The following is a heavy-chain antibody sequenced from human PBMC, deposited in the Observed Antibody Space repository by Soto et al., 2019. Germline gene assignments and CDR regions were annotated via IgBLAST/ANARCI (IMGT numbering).Heavy chain of an antibody. CDR3: AKNDYDSSGYYLFDY. Sequence: PGGSLRLSCAASGFTFSSYAMSWVRQAPGKGLEWVSAISGIGGSTYYADSVKGRFTISRDNSKNTLYLQMNSLRAEDTAVYYCAKNDYDSSGYYLFDYWGQGTLVTVSS. CDR2: ISGIGGST. J-gene: IGHJ4*02. D-gene: IGHD3-22*01. V-gene: IGHV3-23*01. CDR1: GFTFSSYA.